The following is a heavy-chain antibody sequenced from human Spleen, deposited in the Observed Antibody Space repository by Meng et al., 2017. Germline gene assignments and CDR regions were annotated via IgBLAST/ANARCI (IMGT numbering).Heavy chain of an antibody. CDR3: ARTYCSTTSCYSHPIDF. Sequence: VQLVQSGDEVKKSGASVKVFCKASGYTFSNYGISWVRQAPGQGLDWMGWINTYSGNTNYAQKLQGRVTMTTDTSSSTVYMELRTLTSDDTAVYYCARTYCSTTSCYSHPIDFWGQGTLVTVSS. V-gene: IGHV1-18*01. CDR2: INTYSGNT. J-gene: IGHJ4*02. D-gene: IGHD2-2*01. CDR1: GYTFSNYG.